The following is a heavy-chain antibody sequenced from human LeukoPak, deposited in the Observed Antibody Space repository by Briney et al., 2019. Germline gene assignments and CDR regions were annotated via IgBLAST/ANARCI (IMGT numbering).Heavy chain of an antibody. CDR2: IYYSRST. CDR1: GCTLSNHY. J-gene: IGHJ6*03. V-gene: IGHV4-59*11. Sequence: SGTLFLTCTGTGCTLSNHYWNWLRPPPGKGLEWIGYIYYSRSTNYNPSLNSRVTISVDTSKNQFSLKLSSVTAADTAVYYCARRQLQRGAWFGYLSRGYYYYFMDVWGKGTTVTVSS. D-gene: IGHD3-10*01. CDR3: ARRQLQRGAWFGYLSRGYYYYFMDV.